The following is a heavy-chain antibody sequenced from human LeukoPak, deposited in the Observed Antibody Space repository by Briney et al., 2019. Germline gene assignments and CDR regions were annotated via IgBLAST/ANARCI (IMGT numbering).Heavy chain of an antibody. Sequence: GGSLRLSGAVSGFPFNAYWMTWVHQAPGKGLEWVANIRQDGDTKYYVDSVKGRFTISRDNAMNSLYLQMNSLRADDTAIYYCARNQQLGGHSYYYYGMDVWGQGTTVTVSS. V-gene: IGHV3-7*03. D-gene: IGHD3-16*01. CDR1: GFPFNAYW. J-gene: IGHJ6*02. CDR2: IRQDGDTK. CDR3: ARNQQLGGHSYYYYGMDV.